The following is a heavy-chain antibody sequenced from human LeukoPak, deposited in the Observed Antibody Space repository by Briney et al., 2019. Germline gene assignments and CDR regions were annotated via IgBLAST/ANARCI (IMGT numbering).Heavy chain of an antibody. V-gene: IGHV4-30-2*01. D-gene: IGHD5-24*01. Sequence: SQTLSLTCAVSGGSISSGGYSWSWIRQPSGKGLEWIGYVYHSGSTYYNPSLKSRVTISVDRSKNQFSLKLSSVTAADTAVYYCARADGYFDYWGQGTLVTVSS. CDR3: ARADGYFDY. CDR1: GGSISSGGYS. CDR2: VYHSGST. J-gene: IGHJ4*02.